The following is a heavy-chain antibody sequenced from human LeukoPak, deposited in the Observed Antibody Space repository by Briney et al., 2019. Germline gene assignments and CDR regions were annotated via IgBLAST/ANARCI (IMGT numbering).Heavy chain of an antibody. D-gene: IGHD3-10*02. CDR1: GFTFSNYV. CDR3: ARDLVPGYDYVAYLDY. CDR2: IRHDGSNK. Sequence: GGSLRLSCAASGFTFSNYVMHWVRQAPGKGLEWVAVIRHDGSNKYYADSVKGRFTISRDNSKNTLYLQMNSLRTEDTAVFYCARDLVPGYDYVAYLDYWGQGTLVTVSS. V-gene: IGHV3-33*01. J-gene: IGHJ4*02.